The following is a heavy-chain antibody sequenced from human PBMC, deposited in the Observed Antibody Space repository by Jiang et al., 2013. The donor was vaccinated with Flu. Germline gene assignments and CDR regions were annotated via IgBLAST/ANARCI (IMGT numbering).Heavy chain of an antibody. CDR3: ARSPSPIIQRLVWYFDL. J-gene: IGHJ2*01. V-gene: IGHV1-2*04. CDR1: GYTFTGYY. D-gene: IGHD5-18*01. CDR2: INPNSGGT. Sequence: SGAEVKKPGASVKVSCKASGYTFTGYYMHWVRQAPGQGLEWMGWINPNSGGTNYAQKFQGWVTMTRDTSISTAYMELSRLRSDDTAVYYCARSPSPIIQRLVWYFDLWGRGTLVTVSS.